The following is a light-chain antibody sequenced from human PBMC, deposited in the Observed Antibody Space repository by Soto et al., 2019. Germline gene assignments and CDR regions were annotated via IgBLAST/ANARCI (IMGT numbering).Light chain of an antibody. CDR2: DAS. V-gene: IGKV1-5*01. CDR1: QRISSW. Sequence: DIQMTQSPSTLSASVGDRVTITCRASQRISSWLAWYQQKPGKAPKLLIYDASSLESGVPSRFSGSGSGTEFTLTISSLQPDDFAPYYCQQYNSYPITFGQGTRLEIK. CDR3: QQYNSYPIT. J-gene: IGKJ5*01.